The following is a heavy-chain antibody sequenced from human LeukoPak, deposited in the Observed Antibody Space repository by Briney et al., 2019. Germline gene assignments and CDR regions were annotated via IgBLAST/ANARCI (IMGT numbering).Heavy chain of an antibody. Sequence: SETLSLTCTVSGDSISTSNSYWGWIRQPPGKGLEWIGSIYYSGNTYYNASLKSRVTMSVDTSKNQFSLKLSSVTAADTAVYYCARDSVRGVDLDVWGKGTTVTISS. CDR1: GDSISTSNSY. V-gene: IGHV4-39*07. J-gene: IGHJ6*04. CDR2: IYYSGNT. D-gene: IGHD3-10*01. CDR3: ARDSVRGVDLDV.